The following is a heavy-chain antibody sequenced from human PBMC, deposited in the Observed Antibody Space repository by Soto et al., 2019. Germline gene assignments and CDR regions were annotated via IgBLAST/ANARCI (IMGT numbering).Heavy chain of an antibody. CDR3: TGGYSYGYYYYYYGMDV. V-gene: IGHV3-49*04. CDR1: GFTFGDYA. J-gene: IGHJ6*02. Sequence: PGGSLRLSCTASGFTFGDYAMSWVRQAPGKGLEWVGFIRSKAYGGTTEYAASVKGRFTISRDDSKSIAYLQMNSLKTEDTAVYYCTGGYSYGYYYYYYGMDVWGQGTTVTVYS. D-gene: IGHD5-18*01. CDR2: IRSKAYGGTT.